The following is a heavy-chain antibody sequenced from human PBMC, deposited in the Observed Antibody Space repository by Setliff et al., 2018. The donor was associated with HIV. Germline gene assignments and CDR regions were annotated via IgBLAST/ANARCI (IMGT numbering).Heavy chain of an antibody. V-gene: IGHV1-69*05. CDR3: ARKIGVVMSDHWFDP. CDR1: GGTFNNYA. D-gene: IGHD3-22*01. CDR2: IIPLFGTT. J-gene: IGHJ5*02. Sequence: SVKVSCKASGGTFNNYAISWVRQAPGQGLEWVGGIIPLFGTTNYAQKFQSRVTMTTDTSTSTVYMELRSLRSDDTAVYYCARKIGVVMSDHWFDPWGPGTLVTVSS.